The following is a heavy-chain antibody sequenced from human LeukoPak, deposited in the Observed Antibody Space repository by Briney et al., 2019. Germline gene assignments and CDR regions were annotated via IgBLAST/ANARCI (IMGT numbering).Heavy chain of an antibody. V-gene: IGHV1-2*02. Sequence: ASVKVSCKASGYTFTGYYMHWVRQAPGQGLEWMGWINPNSGGTNYAQKFQGRVTMTRDTSISTAYMELSRLRSDDTAVYYCAREVTMVRGVISGYFDYWGQGTLVTVSS. CDR2: INPNSGGT. CDR1: GYTFTGYY. D-gene: IGHD3-10*01. J-gene: IGHJ4*02. CDR3: AREVTMVRGVISGYFDY.